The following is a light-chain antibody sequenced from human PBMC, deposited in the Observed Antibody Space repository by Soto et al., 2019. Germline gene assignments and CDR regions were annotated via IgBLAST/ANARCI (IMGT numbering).Light chain of an antibody. J-gene: IGKJ3*01. CDR3: LQLNTSPFS. Sequence: DIQLTQSPSSLSSSVGDRVTITCRASQVVNNYLAWYQQKPGKAPQLLIYAAVTLQSGVPSRFSGSGSGTEFTITSDSLQPEYFATYYRLQLNTSPFSFGAGTKVDIK. V-gene: IGKV1-9*01. CDR2: AAV. CDR1: QVVNNY.